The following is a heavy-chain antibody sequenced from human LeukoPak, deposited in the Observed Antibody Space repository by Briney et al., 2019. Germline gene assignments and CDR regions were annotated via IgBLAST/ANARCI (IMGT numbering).Heavy chain of an antibody. V-gene: IGHV3-20*04. CDR3: AKWDSSSDPFDY. CDR2: IQWNDDST. J-gene: IGHJ4*02. Sequence: GGSLRLSCAASGFTFDDYGMSWVRQAPGKRLEWVSSIQWNDDSTGYADSVKGRFTISRDNAKNSLYLQMNSLRAEDTAVYYCAKWDSSSDPFDYWGQGTLVTVSS. D-gene: IGHD6-6*01. CDR1: GFTFDDYG.